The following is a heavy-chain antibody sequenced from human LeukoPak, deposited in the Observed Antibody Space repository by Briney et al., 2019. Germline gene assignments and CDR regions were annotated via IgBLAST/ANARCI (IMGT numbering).Heavy chain of an antibody. CDR3: AKDLPFHYYDSSGYFNY. D-gene: IGHD3-22*01. Sequence: PGGSLRLSCAASGFTFSSYEMNWVRQAPGKGLEWVSYISSSGSTIYYADSVKGRFTISRDNAKNSLYLQMNSLRAEDTAVYYCAKDLPFHYYDSSGYFNYRGQGTLVTVSS. J-gene: IGHJ4*02. CDR1: GFTFSSYE. CDR2: ISSSGSTI. V-gene: IGHV3-48*03.